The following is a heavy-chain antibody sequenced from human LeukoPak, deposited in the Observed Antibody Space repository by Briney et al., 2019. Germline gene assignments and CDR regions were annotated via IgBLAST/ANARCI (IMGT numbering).Heavy chain of an antibody. J-gene: IGHJ4*02. CDR1: GFTFSSYT. Sequence: GGSLRLSCAASGFTFSSYTMNWVRQAPGKGLEWVSSISSSSRYIYYADSVKGRFSISRDNAKNSLYLQMNSLRAEDTAVYYCARGSEDFDYWGQGTLVTVSS. CDR2: ISSSSRYI. V-gene: IGHV3-21*01. CDR3: ARGSEDFDY.